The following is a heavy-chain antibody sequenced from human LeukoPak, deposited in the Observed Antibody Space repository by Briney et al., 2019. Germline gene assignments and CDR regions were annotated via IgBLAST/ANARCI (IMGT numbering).Heavy chain of an antibody. CDR1: GYTFTGYY. Sequence: ASVKVSCKASGYTFTGYYMHWVPQAPGQGLEWMGWINPNSGGTNYAQKFRGRVTMTRDTSISTAYMELSRLRSDDTAVYYCARLSTLAAAGRDYWGQGTLVTVSS. J-gene: IGHJ4*02. CDR3: ARLSTLAAAGRDY. CDR2: INPNSGGT. D-gene: IGHD6-13*01. V-gene: IGHV1-2*02.